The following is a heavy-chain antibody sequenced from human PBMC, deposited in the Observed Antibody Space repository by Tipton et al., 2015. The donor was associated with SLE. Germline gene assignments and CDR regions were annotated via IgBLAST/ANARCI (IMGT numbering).Heavy chain of an antibody. V-gene: IGHV3-7*01. CDR1: GFTFSSYW. CDR3: ARVALAAAGPFDY. D-gene: IGHD6-13*01. CDR2: IKQDGSEE. Sequence: SLRLSCAASGFTFSSYWMGWVRQAPGKGLEWVANIKQDGSEEYYVDSVKGRFTISRDNAKNSLYLQMNSLRAEDTAVYYCARVALAAAGPFDYWGQGTLVTVSS. J-gene: IGHJ4*02.